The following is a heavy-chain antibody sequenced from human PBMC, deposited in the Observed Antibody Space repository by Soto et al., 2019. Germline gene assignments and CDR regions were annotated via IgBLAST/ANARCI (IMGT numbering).Heavy chain of an antibody. V-gene: IGHV4-30-2*03. CDR1: GGSISSGGYP. CDR2: IYHSGST. J-gene: IGHJ4*02. Sequence: SETLSLTCAVSGGSISSGGYPWSWIRQPPGKGLEWIGYIYHSGSTYYTPSLKSRVTISVDASRNQFSLRLSSVTAADTAVYYCARHRGSYGGEYYFDYWGQGSQVTVSS. CDR3: ARHRGSYGGEYYFDY. D-gene: IGHD3-16*01.